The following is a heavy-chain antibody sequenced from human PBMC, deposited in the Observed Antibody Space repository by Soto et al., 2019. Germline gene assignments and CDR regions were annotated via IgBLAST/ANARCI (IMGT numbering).Heavy chain of an antibody. V-gene: IGHV1-18*01. CDR1: GYTFTSYG. Sequence: GASVKVSCKASGYTFTSYGISWVRQAPGQGLEWMGWISAYNGNTNYAQKLQGRVTMTTDTSTSTAYMELRSLRSDDTAVYYCARDRGYYGSGSHFDYWGQGTLVTVSS. J-gene: IGHJ4*02. D-gene: IGHD3-10*01. CDR3: ARDRGYYGSGSHFDY. CDR2: ISAYNGNT.